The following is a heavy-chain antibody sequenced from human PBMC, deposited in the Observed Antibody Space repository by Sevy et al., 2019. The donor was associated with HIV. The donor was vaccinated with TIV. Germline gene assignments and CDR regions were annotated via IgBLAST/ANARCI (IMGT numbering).Heavy chain of an antibody. CDR3: ARLNDFDI. V-gene: IGHV4-59*08. Sequence: SETLSLTCTVSGGSINSDHWNWIRQPPGKGLEWIGYVYYTGGTNYNPSLKNRVTISVDRTKNQFSLKLTSVTAADPAVYYCARLNDFDIWGQGTMVTVSS. J-gene: IGHJ3*02. CDR1: GGSINSDH. CDR2: VYYTGGT.